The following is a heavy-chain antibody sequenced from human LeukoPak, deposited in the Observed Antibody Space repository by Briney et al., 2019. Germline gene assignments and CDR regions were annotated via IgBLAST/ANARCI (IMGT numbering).Heavy chain of an antibody. V-gene: IGHV3-9*01. D-gene: IGHD3-10*01. Sequence: GGSLRLSCAASGFTFDDYAMHWVRQAPGKGLEWVSGISWNSGSIGYADSVKGRFTISRDNAKNSLYLRMNSLRAEDTALYYCAKDRRPTVSGGYFDLWGRGTLVIVSS. J-gene: IGHJ2*01. CDR3: AKDRRPTVSGGYFDL. CDR1: GFTFDDYA. CDR2: ISWNSGSI.